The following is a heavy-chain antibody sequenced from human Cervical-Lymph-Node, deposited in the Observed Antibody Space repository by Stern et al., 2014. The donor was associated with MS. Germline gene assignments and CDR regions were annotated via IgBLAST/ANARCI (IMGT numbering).Heavy chain of an antibody. CDR3: ARDLTGYCSSTSCYTLLGY. Sequence: QVQLVQSGAEVKKPGASVKVSCKASGYTFTGYYMHWVRQAPGQGLEWMGWINPNSGGTNYAQKFQGRVTMTRDTSISTAYMELSRLRSDDTAVYYCARDLTGYCSSTSCYTLLGYWGQGTLVTVSS. CDR2: INPNSGGT. D-gene: IGHD2-2*02. V-gene: IGHV1-2*02. J-gene: IGHJ4*02. CDR1: GYTFTGYY.